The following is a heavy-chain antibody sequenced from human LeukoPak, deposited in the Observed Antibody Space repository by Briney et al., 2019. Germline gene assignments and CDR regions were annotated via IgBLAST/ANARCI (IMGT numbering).Heavy chain of an antibody. CDR2: IYHSGST. Sequence: SETLSLTCTVSGGSISSYYWTWIRQPPGKGLEWIGEIYHSGSTNYNPSLKSRVTISVDKSKNQFSLKLSSVTAADTAVYYCARVYSSGWYGPIWDYWGQRTLVTVSS. J-gene: IGHJ4*02. CDR1: GGSISSYY. D-gene: IGHD6-19*01. V-gene: IGHV4-59*12. CDR3: ARVYSSGWYGPIWDY.